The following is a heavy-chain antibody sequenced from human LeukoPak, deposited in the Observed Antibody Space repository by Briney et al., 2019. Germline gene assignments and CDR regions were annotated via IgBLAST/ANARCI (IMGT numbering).Heavy chain of an antibody. D-gene: IGHD5-18*01. J-gene: IGHJ4*02. Sequence: PGGSLRLSCAASGFTFSSYGMHWVRQAPGKGLEWVAVIWYDGSNKYYADSVKGRFTISRDNSKNTLYLQMNSLRAEDTAVYYCARTSYGHYYFDYWGRGTLVTVSS. CDR3: ARTSYGHYYFDY. CDR1: GFTFSSYG. CDR2: IWYDGSNK. V-gene: IGHV3-33*01.